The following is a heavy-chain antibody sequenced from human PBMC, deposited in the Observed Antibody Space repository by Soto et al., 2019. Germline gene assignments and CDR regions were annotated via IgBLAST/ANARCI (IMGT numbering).Heavy chain of an antibody. V-gene: IGHV4-39*01. CDR1: GGSISSSSYY. J-gene: IGHJ6*02. CDR3: ASQLGLTLDYYYYYGMDV. D-gene: IGHD1-1*01. Sequence: PSETLSLTYTVSGGSISSSSYYWGWIRQPPGKGLEWIGSIYYSGSTYYNPSLKSRVTISVDTSKNQFSLKLSSVTAADTAVYYCASQLGLTLDYYYYYGMDVWGQGTTVTVSS. CDR2: IYYSGST.